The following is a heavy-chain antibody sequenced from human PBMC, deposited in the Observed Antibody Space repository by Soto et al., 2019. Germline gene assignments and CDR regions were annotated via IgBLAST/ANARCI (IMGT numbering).Heavy chain of an antibody. J-gene: IGHJ4*02. V-gene: IGHV3-23*01. CDR2: ISGSGGST. D-gene: IGHD3-9*01. Sequence: GSLRLSCAASGFTFSSYAMNWVRQAPGKGLEWVSAISGSGGSTYYADSVKGRFTISRDNSKNTLYLQMNSLRAEDTAVYYCASGDYDILTGPFDYWGQGTLVTVSS. CDR1: GFTFSSYA. CDR3: ASGDYDILTGPFDY.